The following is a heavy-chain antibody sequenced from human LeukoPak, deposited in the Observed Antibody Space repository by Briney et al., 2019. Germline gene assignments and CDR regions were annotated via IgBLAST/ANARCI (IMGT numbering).Heavy chain of an antibody. V-gene: IGHV4-34*01. J-gene: IGHJ4*02. CDR3: ARVRYDFWSGYYGPFDY. CDR2: INHSGNT. Sequence: SETLSLTCAVYGGSFSGYYWRWIRQPPGKGLEWIGEINHSGNTNYNPSLKSRVTISVDTSKNQFSLKLSSVTAADTAVYYCARVRYDFWSGYYGPFDYWGQGTLVTVSS. D-gene: IGHD3-3*01. CDR1: GGSFSGYY.